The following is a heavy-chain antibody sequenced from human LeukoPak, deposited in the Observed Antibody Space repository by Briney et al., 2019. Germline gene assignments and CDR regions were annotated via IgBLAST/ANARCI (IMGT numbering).Heavy chain of an antibody. CDR3: ARDSVDYGDYFFYYYYYGMDV. V-gene: IGHV3-21*01. Sequence: GGSLRLSCAASGFTFSRYSMNWVRQAPGKGLEWVSSISSSSSYIYYADSVKGRFTISRDNAKNSLYLQMNSLRAEDTAVYYCARDSVDYGDYFFYYYYYGMDVWGQGTTVTVSS. D-gene: IGHD4-17*01. CDR1: GFTFSRYS. J-gene: IGHJ6*02. CDR2: ISSSSSYI.